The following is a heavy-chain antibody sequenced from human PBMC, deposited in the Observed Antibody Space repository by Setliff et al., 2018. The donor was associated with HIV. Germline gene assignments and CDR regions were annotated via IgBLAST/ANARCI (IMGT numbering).Heavy chain of an antibody. V-gene: IGHV1-69*10. D-gene: IGHD1-26*01. Sequence: SVKVSCKASGGTFTSYVISWVRQAPGQGLEWMGGIIPILGIASYSQKFQGRVTITADKSTSTAYMELSSLRSEDTAVYYCARPQWELGVDYYGMDVWGRGTLVTVSS. CDR2: IIPILGIA. J-gene: IGHJ6*02. CDR3: ARPQWELGVDYYGMDV. CDR1: GGTFTSYV.